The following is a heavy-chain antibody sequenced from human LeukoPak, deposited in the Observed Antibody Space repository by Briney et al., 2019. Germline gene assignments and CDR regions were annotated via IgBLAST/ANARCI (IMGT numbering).Heavy chain of an antibody. CDR3: AREGADTRLLGSSTPIFALGVDYYYMDV. V-gene: IGHV3-7*01. CDR2: IKQDGSEK. CDR1: GFTFTDAW. J-gene: IGHJ6*03. Sequence: GGSLRLSCAASGFTFTDAWMSWVRQALGRGLEWVANIKQDGSEKNYVHSVKGRFTISRDNAKDSLYLQMNSLRAEDTAVYYSAREGADTRLLGSSTPIFALGVDYYYMDVWGKGTTVTVSS. D-gene: IGHD3-16*01.